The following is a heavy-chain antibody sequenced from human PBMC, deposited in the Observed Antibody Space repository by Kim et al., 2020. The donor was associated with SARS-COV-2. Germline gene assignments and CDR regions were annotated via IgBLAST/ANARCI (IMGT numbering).Heavy chain of an antibody. J-gene: IGHJ6*01. Sequence: GGSLRLSCAASGFTFSSYGMHWVRQAPGKGLEWVAVISYDGSNKYYADSVKGRFTISRDNSKNTLYVQMNSLRAEDTAVYYCAKDRAYKQWLPHYGMDV. CDR1: GFTFSSYG. CDR2: ISYDGSNK. CDR3: AKDRAYKQWLPHYGMDV. D-gene: IGHD6-19*01. V-gene: IGHV3-30*18.